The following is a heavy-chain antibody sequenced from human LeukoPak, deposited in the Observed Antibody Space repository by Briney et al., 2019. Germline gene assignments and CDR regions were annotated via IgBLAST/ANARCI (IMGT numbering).Heavy chain of an antibody. CDR3: AREANYYGSGSYFEGTFDY. J-gene: IGHJ4*02. Sequence: PSETLSLTCTVSGGSISRSRYYWGWLRQPPGKGLEWIGYIYHSGSTNYNPSLKSRVTISVDTTKNEFSLKLTSVTAADTAVYYCAREANYYGSGSYFEGTFDYWGQGSLVTVSS. CDR1: GGSISRSRYY. V-gene: IGHV4-61*01. CDR2: IYHSGST. D-gene: IGHD3-10*01.